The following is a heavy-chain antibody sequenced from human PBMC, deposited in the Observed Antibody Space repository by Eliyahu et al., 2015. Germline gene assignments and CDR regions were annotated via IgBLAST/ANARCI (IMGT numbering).Heavy chain of an antibody. V-gene: IGHV3-11*01. CDR1: GFTFSDYY. D-gene: IGHD3-3*01. J-gene: IGHJ4*02. CDR3: ARAGYDFWSGYYQAETYYFDY. Sequence: QVQLVESGGGLVKPGGSLXXXCXASGFTFSDYYXSWIRXAPGKGLGWVSYIXSSGSTIYYAXSVKGRFTISRDNAKNSLYLQMNSLRAEDTAVYYCARAGYDFWSGYYQAETYYFDYWGQGTLVTVSS. CDR2: IXSSGSTI.